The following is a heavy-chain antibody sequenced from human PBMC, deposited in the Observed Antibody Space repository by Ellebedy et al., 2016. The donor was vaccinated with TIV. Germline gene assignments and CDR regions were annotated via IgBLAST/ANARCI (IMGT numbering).Heavy chain of an antibody. Sequence: GGSLRLSCAASGFTFRNFAMTWVRQAPGKGLEWVSSISSSGVSTDYADSVRGRVTISRDNSKNTLYLQMNSLRADDSAVYYCAKLDSSGYYYGRFDYWGQGTLVTVFS. CDR3: AKLDSSGYYYGRFDY. D-gene: IGHD3-22*01. J-gene: IGHJ4*02. CDR2: ISSSGVST. CDR1: GFTFRNFA. V-gene: IGHV3-23*01.